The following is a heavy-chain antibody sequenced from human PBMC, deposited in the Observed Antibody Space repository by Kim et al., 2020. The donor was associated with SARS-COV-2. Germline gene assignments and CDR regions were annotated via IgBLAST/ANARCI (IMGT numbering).Heavy chain of an antibody. Sequence: SETLSLTCTVSGGSISSSSYYWGWIRQPPGKGLEWIGSIYYSGSTYYNPSLKSRVTISVDTSKNQFSLKLSSVTAADTAVYYCARDTGALIAARLDPYYFDYWGQGTLVTVSS. CDR1: GGSISSSSYY. CDR3: ARDTGALIAARLDPYYFDY. V-gene: IGHV4-39*07. CDR2: IYYSGST. D-gene: IGHD6-6*01. J-gene: IGHJ4*02.